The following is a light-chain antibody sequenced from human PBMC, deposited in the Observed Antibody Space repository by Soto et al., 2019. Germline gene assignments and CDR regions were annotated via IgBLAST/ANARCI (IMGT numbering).Light chain of an antibody. V-gene: IGKV2-28*01. CDR2: LGS. CDR1: QSLLHGNGYNY. Sequence: DIVMTQSPVSLPVTPGEPASISCRSSQSLLHGNGYNYLDWYRQKPGQSPQLLIYLGSDRASGVPDRFSGSGSGTDFTLKISRVEAEDVGVYYCMQALQTPPTFGQGTKLEIK. CDR3: MQALQTPPT. J-gene: IGKJ2*01.